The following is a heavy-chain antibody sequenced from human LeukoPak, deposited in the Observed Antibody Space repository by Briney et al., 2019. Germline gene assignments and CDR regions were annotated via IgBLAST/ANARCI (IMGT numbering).Heavy chain of an antibody. V-gene: IGHV3-23*01. Sequence: GGSLRLSCAASGFTFSSYAMSWVRQAPGKGLEWVSAISGSGGSTYYADSVKGRFTISRDNSKNTLYLQMNSLRAEDTAVYYCASRYCSGGSCFPDAFWFDPWGQGTLVTVSS. CDR3: ASRYCSGGSCFPDAFWFDP. CDR2: ISGSGGST. CDR1: GFTFSSYA. D-gene: IGHD2-15*01. J-gene: IGHJ5*02.